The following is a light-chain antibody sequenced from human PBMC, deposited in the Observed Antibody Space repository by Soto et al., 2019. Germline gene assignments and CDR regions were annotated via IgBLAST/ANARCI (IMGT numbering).Light chain of an antibody. J-gene: IGLJ1*01. V-gene: IGLV3-21*02. CDR2: DDS. CDR3: QVWDNSNEHHV. Sequence: SYELTQPPSVSVAPGQTASISCGGNNIGSKSVHWYQLKPGQAPVLVVSDDSDRPSGIPDRFSGSNSGHTATLTVSRVEAGDEADYYCQVWDNSNEHHVLGTGTKLTVL. CDR1: NIGSKS.